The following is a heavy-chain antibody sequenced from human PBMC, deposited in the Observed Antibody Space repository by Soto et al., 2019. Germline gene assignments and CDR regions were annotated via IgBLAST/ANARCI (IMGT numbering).Heavy chain of an antibody. D-gene: IGHD3-10*01. Sequence: EVQLVESGGGLVQPGGSLRLSCAASGFTFSSYSMNWVRQAPGKGLEWVSDISSSSSTIYYGDSVKGRFTISRDNAKNSLYLQMNSLRAEDTAVYYCARDLSFGYYGMDVWGQGTTVTVSS. CDR3: ARDLSFGYYGMDV. CDR2: ISSSSSTI. CDR1: GFTFSSYS. V-gene: IGHV3-48*01. J-gene: IGHJ6*02.